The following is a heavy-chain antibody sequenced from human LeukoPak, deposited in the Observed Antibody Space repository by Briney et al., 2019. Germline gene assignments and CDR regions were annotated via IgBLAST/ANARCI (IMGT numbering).Heavy chain of an antibody. Sequence: GASVKVSCKASGGTFSSYAISWVRQAPGQGLEWMGGIIPIFGTANYAQKFQGRVTITADESTSTAYMELSSLRSEDTAVYYCARDDAPRGYCTNGVCYNAFDIWGQGTMVTVSS. CDR1: GGTFSSYA. J-gene: IGHJ3*02. CDR2: IIPIFGTA. CDR3: ARDDAPRGYCTNGVCYNAFDI. V-gene: IGHV1-69*13. D-gene: IGHD2-8*01.